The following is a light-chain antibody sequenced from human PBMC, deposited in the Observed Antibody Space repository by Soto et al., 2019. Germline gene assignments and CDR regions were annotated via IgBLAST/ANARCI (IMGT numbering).Light chain of an antibody. CDR1: QIVSSY. J-gene: IGKJ1*01. CDR3: QQRSNWPPWT. Sequence: EIVLTQSPATLSLSPGERATLPCRASQIVSSYLAWYQQKPGQAPRPLIYDASNRATGIPARFSGSGSGTDFTLTISSLEPEDFAVYYCQQRSNWPPWTFGQGTKVDIK. V-gene: IGKV3-11*01. CDR2: DAS.